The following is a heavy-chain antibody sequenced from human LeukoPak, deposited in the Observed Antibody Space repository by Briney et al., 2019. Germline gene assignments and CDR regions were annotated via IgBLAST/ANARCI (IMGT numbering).Heavy chain of an antibody. J-gene: IGHJ4*02. D-gene: IGHD6-19*01. CDR3: ARVRGAVAGRGYFDY. V-gene: IGHV4-59*01. CDR2: IYYSGST. Sequence: SETLSLTCTVSGGSISSYYWSWIRQPPGKGLEWIGYIYYSGSTNYNPSLKSRVTISVDTSKNQFSLKLSSVTAADTAVYYRARVRGAVAGRGYFDYWGQGTLVTVSS. CDR1: GGSISSYY.